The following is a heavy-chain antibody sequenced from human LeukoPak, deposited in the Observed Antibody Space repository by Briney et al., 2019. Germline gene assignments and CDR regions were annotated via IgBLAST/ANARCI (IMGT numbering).Heavy chain of an antibody. D-gene: IGHD1-26*01. CDR3: APSMEPHPRSLWFDP. J-gene: IGHJ5*02. V-gene: IGHV1-69*13. Sequence: SVKVSCKASGGTFSSYAISWVRQAPGQGLEWMGGIIPIFGTANYAQKFQGRVTITADESTSTTYMELSSLRSEDTAVYYCAPSMEPHPRSLWFDPWGQGTLVTVSS. CDR1: GGTFSSYA. CDR2: IIPIFGTA.